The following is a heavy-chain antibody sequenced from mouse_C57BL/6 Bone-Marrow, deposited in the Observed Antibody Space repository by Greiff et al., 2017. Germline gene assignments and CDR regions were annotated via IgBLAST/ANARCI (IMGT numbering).Heavy chain of an antibody. Sequence: EVQLVESGGGLVQPKGSLQLSCAASGFSFNTYAMNWVRQAPGKGLEWVARIRSKSNNYATYYADSVKDRFTISRDDSESMLYLQMNNLKTEDTAMYYCVGDYDWFAYWGQGTLVTVSA. J-gene: IGHJ3*01. D-gene: IGHD2-4*01. CDR2: IRSKSNNYAT. CDR1: GFSFNTYA. CDR3: VGDYDWFAY. V-gene: IGHV10-1*01.